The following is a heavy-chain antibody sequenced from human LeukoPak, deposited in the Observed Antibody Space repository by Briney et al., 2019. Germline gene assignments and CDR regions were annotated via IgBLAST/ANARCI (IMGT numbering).Heavy chain of an antibody. CDR1: GFTFSTYA. J-gene: IGHJ4*02. CDR2: ISGSGGST. D-gene: IGHD1-26*01. CDR3: AKTIGRMGDFDL. Sequence: GGSLRLSCAASGFTFSTYAMSWVRQAPGKGLEWVSAISGSGGSTYYADSVKGRFTISRDNSKNTLYLQMNSLRAEDTAVYYCAKTIGRMGDFDLWGGGTLVTVSS. V-gene: IGHV3-23*01.